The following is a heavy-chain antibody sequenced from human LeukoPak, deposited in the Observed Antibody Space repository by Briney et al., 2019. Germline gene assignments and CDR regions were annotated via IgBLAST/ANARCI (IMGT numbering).Heavy chain of an antibody. J-gene: IGHJ4*02. CDR3: AKDFYGDYEGGYFDY. V-gene: IGHV3-23*01. Sequence: GGSLRLSCAASGFTFSSYGMSWVRQAPGKGLEWVSAISGSGGSTYYADSVKGRFTISRDNSKNTLYLQMNSLRAEDTALYYCAKDFYGDYEGGYFDYWGQGTLVTVSS. CDR1: GFTFSSYG. CDR2: ISGSGGST. D-gene: IGHD4-17*01.